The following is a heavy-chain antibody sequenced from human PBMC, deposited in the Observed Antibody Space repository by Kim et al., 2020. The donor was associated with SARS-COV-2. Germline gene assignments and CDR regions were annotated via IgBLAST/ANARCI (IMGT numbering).Heavy chain of an antibody. CDR3: ARYRGTYSLDL. D-gene: IGHD5-12*01. J-gene: IGHJ5*02. V-gene: IGHV3-48*03. Sequence: YADSVKGRLTITRDNAKNALYLQMNGLRAYDTAVYYCARYRGTYSLDLWGQGTLVTVSS.